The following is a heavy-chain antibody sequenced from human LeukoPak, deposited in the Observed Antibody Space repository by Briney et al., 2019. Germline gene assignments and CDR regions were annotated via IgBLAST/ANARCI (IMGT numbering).Heavy chain of an antibody. D-gene: IGHD1-7*01. Sequence: SETLSLTCTVSGGSISGSSYYWAWIRQPPGKGLEWIGSIYYSGSTSYNPSLKSRVSISVDTSENQFSLKVTSVTAADTAIYYCARRWNYGRNYYIDVWGKGATVSVSS. CDR2: IYYSGST. J-gene: IGHJ6*03. CDR1: GGSISGSSYY. V-gene: IGHV4-39*01. CDR3: ARRWNYGRNYYIDV.